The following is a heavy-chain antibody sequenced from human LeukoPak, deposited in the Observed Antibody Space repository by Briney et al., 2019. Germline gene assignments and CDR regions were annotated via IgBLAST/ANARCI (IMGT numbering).Heavy chain of an antibody. CDR3: ATDRGWRTSGYYLYYFEY. CDR1: GFTFSSYW. V-gene: IGHV3-7*01. Sequence: GGSLRFSCAASGFTFSSYWMNWARQAPGKGLEWVASIKHDGSEKYHVDSVRGRFTISRDNTMNSLYLQMSSLRAEDTAVYYCATDRGWRTSGYYLYYFEYWGQGTLVTYSS. CDR2: IKHDGSEK. D-gene: IGHD3-3*01. J-gene: IGHJ4*02.